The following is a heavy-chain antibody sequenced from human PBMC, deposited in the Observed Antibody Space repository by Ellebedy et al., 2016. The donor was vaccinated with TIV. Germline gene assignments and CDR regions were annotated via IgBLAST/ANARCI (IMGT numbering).Heavy chain of an antibody. Sequence: SVKVSXKASRGTFSSYAISWVRQAPGQGLEWMGGIIPIFGTANYAQKFQGRVTITADESTSTAYMELSSLRSDDTAVYYCARGSHHYDSSGYLNWGQGTLVTVSS. D-gene: IGHD3-22*01. J-gene: IGHJ4*02. V-gene: IGHV1-69*13. CDR2: IIPIFGTA. CDR3: ARGSHHYDSSGYLN. CDR1: RGTFSSYA.